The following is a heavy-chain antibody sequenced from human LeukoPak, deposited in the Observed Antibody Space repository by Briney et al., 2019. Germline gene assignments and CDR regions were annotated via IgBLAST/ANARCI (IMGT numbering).Heavy chain of an antibody. Sequence: PSETLSLTCTVSGGSISSYYWSWIRQPPGKGLEWIGYIYYSGSTNYNPSLKSRVTISVDTSKNQFSLKLSSVTAADTAVYYCARSAAQITIFGLPNRGAFDIWGQGTMVTVSS. D-gene: IGHD3/OR15-3a*01. CDR1: GGSISSYY. V-gene: IGHV4-59*01. CDR3: ARSAAQITIFGLPNRGAFDI. J-gene: IGHJ3*02. CDR2: IYYSGST.